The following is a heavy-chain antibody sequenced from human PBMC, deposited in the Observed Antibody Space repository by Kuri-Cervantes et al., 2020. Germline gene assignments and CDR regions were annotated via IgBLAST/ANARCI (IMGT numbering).Heavy chain of an antibody. D-gene: IGHD3-22*01. CDR3: AGASSGYYGWFAP. V-gene: IGHV3-7*01. J-gene: IGHJ5*02. CDR1: GFTFSSYW. CDR2: IKQDGSEK. Sequence: GESLKISCAASGFTFSSYWMSWVRQAPGKGLEWVANIKQDGSEKYYADSVKGRFTISKDNSKNTLFLQMNSPRAEDTAVYYCAGASSGYYGWFAPWGQGTLVTVSS.